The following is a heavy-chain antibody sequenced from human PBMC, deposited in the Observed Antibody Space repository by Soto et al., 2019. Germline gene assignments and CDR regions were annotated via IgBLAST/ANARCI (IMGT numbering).Heavy chain of an antibody. J-gene: IGHJ4*02. V-gene: IGHV4-31*01. CDR2: VHNSGST. D-gene: IGHD5-18*01. Sequence: KPSETLSLTCTVSGGSISSGSYFWTWIRQHPGKGLEWIGYVHNSGSTFYTPSLKSQVTIPLDTSRNLFSLNLSSVTAADTAVYYCARSLNGYAFDYWGQGALVTVSS. CDR1: GGSISSGSYF. CDR3: ARSLNGYAFDY.